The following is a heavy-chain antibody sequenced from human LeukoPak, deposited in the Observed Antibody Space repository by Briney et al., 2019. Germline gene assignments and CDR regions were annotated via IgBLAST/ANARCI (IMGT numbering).Heavy chain of an antibody. CDR1: GYTFTSYA. V-gene: IGHV1-3*01. CDR2: INAGNGNT. J-gene: IGHJ4*02. CDR3: AGGELRSDFDY. Sequence: GASVKVSCKASGYTFTSYAIRWVRQAPGQGLEWMGWINAGNGNTKYSQKFQGRVTITRDTSASTAYMELSSLRSEDTAVYYCAGGELRSDFDYWGQGTLVTVSS. D-gene: IGHD1-26*01.